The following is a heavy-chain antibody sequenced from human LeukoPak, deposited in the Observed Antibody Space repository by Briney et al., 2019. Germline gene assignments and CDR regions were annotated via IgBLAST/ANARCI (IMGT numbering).Heavy chain of an antibody. J-gene: IGHJ3*02. CDR3: ATRQGFSPYGDDAFDI. CDR1: GGSISSGGYY. V-gene: IGHV4-31*03. D-gene: IGHD4-17*01. CDR2: IYYGGST. Sequence: SETLSLTCTVSGGSISSGGYYWSWIRQHPGKGLEWIGYIYYGGSTYYNPSLKSRVTISVDTSKNQFSLKLSSVTAADTAVYYCATRQGFSPYGDDAFDIWGQGTMVTVSS.